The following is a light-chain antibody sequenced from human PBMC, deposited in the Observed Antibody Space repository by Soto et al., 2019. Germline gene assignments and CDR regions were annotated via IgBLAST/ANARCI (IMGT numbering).Light chain of an antibody. Sequence: DTVLTLSPGTLSLSLGEAATLTCSASHSVSSTFLAWYQQKPGQAPTLLIYDADTRATGIPDRFSGSGFGTHFTLTISSLEPEDFAVYYCQQSASPVTFGQGTRLEIK. CDR3: QQSASPVT. J-gene: IGKJ5*01. CDR1: HSVSSTF. CDR2: DAD. V-gene: IGKV3-20*01.